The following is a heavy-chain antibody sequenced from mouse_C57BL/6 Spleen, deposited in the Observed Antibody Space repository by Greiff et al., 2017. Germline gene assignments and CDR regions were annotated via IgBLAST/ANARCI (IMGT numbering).Heavy chain of an antibody. CDR1: GYTFTDYY. V-gene: IGHV1-26*01. J-gene: IGHJ3*01. Sequence: VQLQQSGPELVKPGASVKISCKASGYTFTDYYMNWVKQSHGKSLEWIGDINPNNGGTSYNQKFKGKATLTVDKSSSTAYMELRSLTSEDSAVYYCAGYGSSSLWFAYWGQGTLVTVSA. CDR2: INPNNGGT. D-gene: IGHD1-1*01. CDR3: AGYGSSSLWFAY.